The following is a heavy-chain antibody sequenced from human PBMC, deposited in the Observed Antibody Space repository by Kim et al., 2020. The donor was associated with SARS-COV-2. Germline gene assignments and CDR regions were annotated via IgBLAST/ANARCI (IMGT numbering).Heavy chain of an antibody. Sequence: YNPSLKSRVTMSVDTSKNQFSLKLTSVTAADTAVYYCAQGEGAIFYGMDVWGQGTTVTVSS. J-gene: IGHJ6*02. V-gene: IGHV4-34*01. D-gene: IGHD3-3*02. CDR3: AQGEGAIFYGMDV.